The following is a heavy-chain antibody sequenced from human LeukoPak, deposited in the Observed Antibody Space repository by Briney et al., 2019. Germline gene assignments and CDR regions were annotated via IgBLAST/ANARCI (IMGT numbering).Heavy chain of an antibody. CDR2: ISWNSGSI. D-gene: IGHD1-26*01. J-gene: IGHJ3*02. Sequence: PGGSLRLSCAASGFTFDDSAMHWVRQAPGKDLEWVSGISWNSGSIGYADSVKGRFTISRDNAKNSLYLQMNSLRAEDTALYYCAKESLGTTTFRAFDIWGQGTIVTVSS. CDR3: AKESLGTTTFRAFDI. V-gene: IGHV3-9*01. CDR1: GFTFDDSA.